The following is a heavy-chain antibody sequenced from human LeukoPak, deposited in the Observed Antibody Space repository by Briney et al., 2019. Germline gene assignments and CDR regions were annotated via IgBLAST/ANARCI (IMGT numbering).Heavy chain of an antibody. D-gene: IGHD6-13*01. CDR1: GGSFSGYY. CDR3: ARRTKLTSAAGTHFAY. J-gene: IGHJ4*02. Sequence: SETLSLTCAVYGGSFSGYYWSWIRQPPGKGLEWIGEINHSGSTNYNPSLKSRVTISVDTSKNQFSLKLSSVTAADTAVYYCARRTKLTSAAGTHFAYWGQGTLVTVSS. CDR2: INHSGST. V-gene: IGHV4-34*01.